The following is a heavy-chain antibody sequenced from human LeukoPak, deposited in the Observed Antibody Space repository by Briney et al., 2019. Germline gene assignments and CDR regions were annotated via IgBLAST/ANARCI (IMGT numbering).Heavy chain of an antibody. J-gene: IGHJ5*02. CDR2: IYYSGNT. D-gene: IGHD2-21*02. V-gene: IGHV4-39*07. CDR3: ARARWVVTAINWFDP. CDR1: GGSISNYY. Sequence: SETLSLTCTVSGGSISNYYWGWIRQAPGKGLEWIGSIYYSGNTYYNSSLKSRVTISLDTSKNQFSLKLSSVTAADTAVYYCARARWVVTAINWFDPWGQGTLVTVSS.